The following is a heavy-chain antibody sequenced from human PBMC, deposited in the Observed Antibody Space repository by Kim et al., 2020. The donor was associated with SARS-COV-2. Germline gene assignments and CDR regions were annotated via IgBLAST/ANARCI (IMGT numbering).Heavy chain of an antibody. Sequence: GGSLRLSCAASGFTFSSYAMSWVRQAPGKGLEWVSGICGSGGSTDYADSLKGRFTISRDNSKTTLYLQMSSLRAEDTAVYYCAKDAVATMRDALDIWGQGTMVTVS. V-gene: IGHV3-23*01. CDR2: ICGSGGST. J-gene: IGHJ3*02. CDR1: GFTFSSYA. CDR3: AKDAVATMRDALDI. D-gene: IGHD5-12*01.